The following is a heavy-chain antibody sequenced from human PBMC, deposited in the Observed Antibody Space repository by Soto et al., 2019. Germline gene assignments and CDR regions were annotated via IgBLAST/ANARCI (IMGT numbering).Heavy chain of an antibody. CDR3: ARRGYVLYLDY. CDR2: ISGNGGST. D-gene: IGHD3-10*01. Sequence: EVQLVESGGGLVQPGGSLRLSCAASGFTFSSYAMHWVRQAPGKGLEYVSVISGNGGSTYYANSVKGRFTISRDNSKNTLYLQMGRLIAEDMAVYYCARRGYVLYLDYWGQGTLVTVSS. J-gene: IGHJ4*02. CDR1: GFTFSSYA. V-gene: IGHV3-64*01.